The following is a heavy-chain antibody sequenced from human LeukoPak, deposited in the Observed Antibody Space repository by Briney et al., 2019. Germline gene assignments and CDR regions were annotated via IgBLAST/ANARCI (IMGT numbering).Heavy chain of an antibody. CDR1: GFTFSSYA. CDR2: ISGSGGST. J-gene: IGHJ6*03. V-gene: IGHV3-23*01. Sequence: GGSLRLSCAASGFTFSSYAMSWVRQAPGKGLEWVSAISGSGGSTYYADSVKGRFTISRDNAKNSLYLQMNSLRAEDTAVYYCARTQWSSSLYYYYYMDVWGKGTTVTVS. D-gene: IGHD6-6*01. CDR3: ARTQWSSSLYYYYYMDV.